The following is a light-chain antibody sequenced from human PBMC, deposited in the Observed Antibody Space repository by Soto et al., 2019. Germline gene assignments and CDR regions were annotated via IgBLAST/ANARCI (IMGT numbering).Light chain of an antibody. CDR2: KAS. Sequence: DIQMTQSPSTLSASVGDRVTITCRASQFISIWLAWYQQKPGKAPNLLIYKASTLESGVPSRFSGSGSGTEFTLTISSLQPADSATYYCQQYNDYSARTFGQGTKVEIK. V-gene: IGKV1-5*03. J-gene: IGKJ1*01. CDR3: QQYNDYSART. CDR1: QFISIW.